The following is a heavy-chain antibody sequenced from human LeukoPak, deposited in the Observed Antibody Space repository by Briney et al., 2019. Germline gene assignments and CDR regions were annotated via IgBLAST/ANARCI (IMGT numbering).Heavy chain of an antibody. D-gene: IGHD4-23*01. J-gene: IGHJ4*02. CDR2: ITTTGGTI. CDR1: GFTFSTYS. Sequence: GGSLRLSCAASGFTFSTYSLNWVRQAPGKGLEWVSYITTTGGTIYYADSVKGRFTISRDNAKNSLFLQMNSLKDEDTAVYYCATSVGHLPTWGQGTLVTVSS. V-gene: IGHV3-48*02. CDR3: ATSVGHLPT.